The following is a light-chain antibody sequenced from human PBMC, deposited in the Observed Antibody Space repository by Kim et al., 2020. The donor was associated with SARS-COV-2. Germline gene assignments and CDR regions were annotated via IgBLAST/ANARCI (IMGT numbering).Light chain of an antibody. Sequence: NFMLTQSHSVSESPGKTVIISCTRSSGSIASDFVQWFQQRPGSSPTTVIYEDHKRPYGVPDRFSGSVDTSSNSASLTISGLRAEDEADYYCQSYNDNDWVFGGGTQLTVL. V-gene: IGLV6-57*01. CDR3: QSYNDNDWV. CDR2: EDH. CDR1: SGSIASDF. J-gene: IGLJ3*02.